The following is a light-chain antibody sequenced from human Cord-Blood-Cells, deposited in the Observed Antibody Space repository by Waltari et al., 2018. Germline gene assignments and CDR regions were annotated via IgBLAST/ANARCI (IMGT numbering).Light chain of an antibody. CDR3: SSYTSSSTRV. CDR1: SSDVGGYNY. CDR2: DVS. V-gene: IGLV2-14*01. Sequence: QSALTQPASVPGSPGQSITISCTGTSSDVGGYNYVSWYQQNPGKAPKLMIYDVSKRPSGVSNRFSGSKSGNTASLTISGLQAEDEADYYCSSYTSSSTRVFGGGTKLTVL. J-gene: IGLJ3*02.